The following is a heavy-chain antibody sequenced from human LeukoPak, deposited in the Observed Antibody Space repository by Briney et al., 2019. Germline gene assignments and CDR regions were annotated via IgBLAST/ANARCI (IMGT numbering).Heavy chain of an antibody. D-gene: IGHD3-10*01. J-gene: IGHJ4*02. CDR1: GGSISSGSYY. V-gene: IGHV4-61*02. Sequence: SETLSLTCTVSGGSISSGSYYWSWIRQPAGKGLEWIGRIYTSGSTNYNPSLKSRVTISVDTSKNQFSLKLSSVTAADTAVYYWAGEPRGGLNFFDYWGQGTLVTVSS. CDR3: AGEPRGGLNFFDY. CDR2: IYTSGST.